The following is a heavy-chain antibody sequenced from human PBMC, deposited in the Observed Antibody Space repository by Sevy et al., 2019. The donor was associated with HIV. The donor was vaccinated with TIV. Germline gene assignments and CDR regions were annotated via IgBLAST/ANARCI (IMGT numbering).Heavy chain of an antibody. Sequence: GGSLRLSCAASGFTFSSYGMHWVRQAPGKGLEWVAVILYDGSNKYYADSVKGRFTISRDNSKNTLCVQMNSLRAEETAAYYCANARCRDQYGNFDDWGQGTLVTVSS. CDR2: ILYDGSNK. D-gene: IGHD2-21*02. CDR1: GFTFSSYG. V-gene: IGHV3-30*18. CDR3: ANARCRDQYGNFDD. J-gene: IGHJ4*02.